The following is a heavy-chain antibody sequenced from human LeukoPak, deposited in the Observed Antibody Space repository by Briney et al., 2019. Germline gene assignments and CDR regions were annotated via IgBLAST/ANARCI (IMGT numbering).Heavy chain of an antibody. CDR2: IIPILGIA. J-gene: IGHJ5*02. Sequence: SVKVSCKASGGTFSSYTISWVRQAPGQGLEWMGRIIPILGIANYAQKSQGRVTITADKSTSTAYMELSSLRSEDTAVYYCARDRQYQLLKVLYNWFDPWGQGTLVTVSS. V-gene: IGHV1-69*04. CDR1: GGTFSSYT. D-gene: IGHD2-2*01. CDR3: ARDRQYQLLKVLYNWFDP.